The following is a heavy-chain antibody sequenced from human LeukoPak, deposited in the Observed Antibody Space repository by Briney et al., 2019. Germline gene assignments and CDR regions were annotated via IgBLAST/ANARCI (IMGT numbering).Heavy chain of an antibody. D-gene: IGHD7-27*01. CDR3: ARGPHWDPHFDY. CDR2: INPYSGGT. V-gene: IGHV1-2*02. CDR1: GYTFNDYY. Sequence: GASVKVSCKASGYTFNDYYLHWLRQAPGQGLEWMGWINPYSGGTNYAQKFQGRVTMTRDTSISTAYMELSRLRSDDTAVYYCARGPHWDPHFDYWGQGTLVTVSS. J-gene: IGHJ4*02.